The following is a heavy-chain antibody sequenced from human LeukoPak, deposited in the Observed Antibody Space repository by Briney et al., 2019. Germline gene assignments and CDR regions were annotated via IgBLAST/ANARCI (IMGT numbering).Heavy chain of an antibody. CDR1: GFTFSSYA. V-gene: IGHV3-23*01. CDR2: ISGSGGST. CDR3: ARVSSTYYYDSSGSIPPSPYGMDV. D-gene: IGHD3-22*01. Sequence: GGSLRLSCAASGFTFSSYAMSWVRQAPGKGLEWVSAISGSGGSTYYADSVKGRFTISRDNSKNTLYLQMNSLRAEDTAVYYCARVSSTYYYDSSGSIPPSPYGMDVWGQGTTVTVSS. J-gene: IGHJ6*02.